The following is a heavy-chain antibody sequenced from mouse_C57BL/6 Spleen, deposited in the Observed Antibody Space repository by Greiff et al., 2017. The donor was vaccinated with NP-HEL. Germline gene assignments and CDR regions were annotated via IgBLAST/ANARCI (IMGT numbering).Heavy chain of an antibody. CDR2: INPYNGGT. V-gene: IGHV1-19*01. D-gene: IGHD1-1*01. Sequence: VQLKESGPVLVKPGASVKMSCKASGYTFTDYYMNWVKQSHGKSLEWIGVINPYNGGTSYNQKFKGKATLTVDKSSSTAYMELNSLTSEDSAVYYCARSFITQEVASGDYWGQGTTLTVSS. CDR3: ARSFITQEVASGDY. J-gene: IGHJ2*01. CDR1: GYTFTDYY.